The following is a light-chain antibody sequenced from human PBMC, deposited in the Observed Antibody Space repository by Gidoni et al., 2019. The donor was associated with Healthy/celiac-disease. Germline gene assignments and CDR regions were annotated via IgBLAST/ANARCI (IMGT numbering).Light chain of an antibody. J-gene: IGKJ2*01. CDR1: QRVSSC. Sequence: ETVFTQSLVTLSLSPGERVTLPCRTSQRVSSCLAWYQQKPGQAPRLLIHDASNSATSIPARCSGSGSGTDFTLTISSLEPEDFAVYYCQQRSNWPPYTFGQXTKLEIK. CDR2: DAS. CDR3: QQRSNWPPYT. V-gene: IGKV3-11*01.